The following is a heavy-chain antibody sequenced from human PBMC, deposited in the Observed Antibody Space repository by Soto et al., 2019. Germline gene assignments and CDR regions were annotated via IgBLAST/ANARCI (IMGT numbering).Heavy chain of an antibody. CDR2: IYYSGST. Sequence: QVQLQESGPGLVKPSQTLSLTCTVSGGSISSGGYYWSWIRQHPGKALEWIGYIYYSGSTYYNPSLTSRVTISVDTSKNQFSLKLSSVTAADTAVYYCARDGHTYYSNYDRNWFDPWGQGTLVTVSS. CDR3: ARDGHTYYSNYDRNWFDP. D-gene: IGHD4-4*01. CDR1: GGSISSGGYY. J-gene: IGHJ5*02. V-gene: IGHV4-31*03.